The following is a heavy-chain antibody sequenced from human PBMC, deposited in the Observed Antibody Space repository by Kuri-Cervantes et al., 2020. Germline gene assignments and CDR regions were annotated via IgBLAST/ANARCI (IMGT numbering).Heavy chain of an antibody. Sequence: SETLSLTCTVSGGSISSYYWSWIRQPPGKGLEWIGYIYYSGSTNYNPSPKSRVTISVDTSKNQFSLKLSSVTAADTAVYYCARVQRGSGWYYFDYWGQGTLVTVSS. CDR3: ARVQRGSGWYYFDY. V-gene: IGHV4-59*01. J-gene: IGHJ4*02. CDR1: GGSISSYY. D-gene: IGHD6-19*01. CDR2: IYYSGST.